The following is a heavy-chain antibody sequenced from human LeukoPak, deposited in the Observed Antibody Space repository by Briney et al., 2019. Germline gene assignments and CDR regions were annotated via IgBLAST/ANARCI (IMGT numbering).Heavy chain of an antibody. Sequence: GGSLRLSCAASGFTVSSNYMTWVRQAPGKGLEWVSAISGSGGTTYYADSVKGRFTISRDNSKSTLYVQMNSLRAEDTAVYYCANLYGSGSYGDYWGQGTLVTVSS. V-gene: IGHV3-23*01. CDR2: ISGSGGTT. D-gene: IGHD3-10*01. J-gene: IGHJ4*02. CDR3: ANLYGSGSYGDY. CDR1: GFTVSSNY.